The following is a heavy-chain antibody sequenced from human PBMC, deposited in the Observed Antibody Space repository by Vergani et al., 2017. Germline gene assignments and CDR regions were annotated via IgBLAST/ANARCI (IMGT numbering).Heavy chain of an antibody. J-gene: IGHJ4*02. Sequence: QVQLVQSGAEVKKPGSSVKVSCKASGGTFSSYAISWVRQAPGQGLEWMGRIIPIFGTANYAQKFQSRVTITADESTSTAYMELSSLRSEDTAVYYCAYYYDSSGYYYEVGPFDYWGQGTLVTVSS. CDR2: IIPIFGTA. V-gene: IGHV1-69*18. CDR1: GGTFSSYA. CDR3: AYYYDSSGYYYEVGPFDY. D-gene: IGHD3-22*01.